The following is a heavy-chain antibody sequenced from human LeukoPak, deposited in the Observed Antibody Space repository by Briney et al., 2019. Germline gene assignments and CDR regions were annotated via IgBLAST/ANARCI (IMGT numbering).Heavy chain of an antibody. CDR1: GFTFSDYY. CDR3: ARDRSDNYDFWSGYFDP. J-gene: IGHJ5*02. D-gene: IGHD3-3*01. CDR2: IGSSGSTI. Sequence: NPGGSLRLSCAASGFTFSDYYMSWIRQAPGKGLEWVSYIGSSGSTIYYADSVKGRFTISRDNAKNSLYLQMNSLRAEDTAVYYCARDRSDNYDFWSGYFDPWGQGTLVTVSS. V-gene: IGHV3-11*01.